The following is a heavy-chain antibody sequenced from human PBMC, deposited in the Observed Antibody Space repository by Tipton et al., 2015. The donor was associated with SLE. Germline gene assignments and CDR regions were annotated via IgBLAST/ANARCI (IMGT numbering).Heavy chain of an antibody. J-gene: IGHJ4*02. CDR2: LSYSANT. CDR3: VRRTRSGATDC. CDR1: GGSISSSNYY. D-gene: IGHD1-1*01. Sequence: TLSLTCTVSGGSISSSNYYWGWIRQPPGKGLEWIGSLSYSANTYYKSSLKSRVSMSLDMSKNQLSLRLNSVTAADTAVYYCVRRTRSGATDCLGQGSLVAVSS. V-gene: IGHV4-39*07.